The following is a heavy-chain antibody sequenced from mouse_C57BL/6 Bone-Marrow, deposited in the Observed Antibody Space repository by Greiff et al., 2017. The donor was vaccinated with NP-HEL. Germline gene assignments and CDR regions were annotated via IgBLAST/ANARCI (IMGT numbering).Heavy chain of an antibody. CDR2: IGPGSGST. CDR3: ARPVYYDYEAWYFEV. CDR1: GYTFTDYY. D-gene: IGHD2-4*01. V-gene: IGHV1-77*01. J-gene: IGHJ1*03. Sequence: VQLQQSGAELVKPGASVKISCKASGYTFTDYYINWVKQRPGQGLEWIGKIGPGSGSTYYNEKFKGKATLTADKSSSTAYMQLSSLTSEDSAVYFCARPVYYDYEAWYFEVWGTGTTVTVSS.